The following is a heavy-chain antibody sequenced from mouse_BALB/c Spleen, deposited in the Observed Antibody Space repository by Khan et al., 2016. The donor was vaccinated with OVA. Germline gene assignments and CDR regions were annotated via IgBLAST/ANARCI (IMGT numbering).Heavy chain of an antibody. CDR3: ARNYDYDEGLAY. CDR1: GFPLNHYG. V-gene: IGHV2-2*02. CDR2: IWSGGST. Sequence: QVQLKESGPGLVQPSQSLSITCTVSGFPLNHYGVHWVRQSPGKGLEWLGVIWSGGSTDYNAAFISRLSISKDNSKSQVFFKMNSLQPNDTAIYYCARNYDYDEGLAYWGQGTLVTVSA. J-gene: IGHJ3*01. D-gene: IGHD2-4*01.